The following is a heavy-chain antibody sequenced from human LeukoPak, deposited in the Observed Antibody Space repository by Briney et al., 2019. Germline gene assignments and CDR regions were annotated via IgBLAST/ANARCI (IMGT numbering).Heavy chain of an antibody. D-gene: IGHD6-13*01. J-gene: IGHJ6*03. Sequence: GSPRLSCAAPGFTPCSYWICSVRPGPGKGLEWVSHIKQDGSEKHSADTVRGGFTLSRDNTTNSLYLQMNSLRAEDTAVYYCARDLRAVEYSSSWYLDCYYYYMDVGGKGTAVTITS. CDR1: GFTPCSYW. V-gene: IGHV3-7*01. CDR2: IKQDGSEK. CDR3: ARDLRAVEYSSSWYLDCYYYYMDV.